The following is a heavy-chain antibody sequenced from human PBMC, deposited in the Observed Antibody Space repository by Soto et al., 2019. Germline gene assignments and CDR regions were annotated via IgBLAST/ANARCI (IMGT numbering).Heavy chain of an antibody. CDR2: IYYSGST. D-gene: IGHD1-26*01. CDR3: AGIYSGSPGGTLRY. J-gene: IGHJ4*02. Sequence: QVQLQESGPGLVKPSQTLSLTCTVSGGSISSGGYYWSWIRQHPGKGLEWIGYIYYSGSTYYNPTLQTRVTISVVTSKNQSSLKLSSVTAADTAVYYCAGIYSGSPGGTLRYWGQGTLVTVSS. CDR1: GGSISSGGYY. V-gene: IGHV4-31*03.